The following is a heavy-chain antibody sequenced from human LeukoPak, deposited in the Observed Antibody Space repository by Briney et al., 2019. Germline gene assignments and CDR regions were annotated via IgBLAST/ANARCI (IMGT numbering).Heavy chain of an antibody. CDR3: AGVTTGIQIFDY. D-gene: IGHD4-17*01. CDR2: ISSSSSYI. V-gene: IGHV3-21*01. Sequence: GGSLRLSCAASGFTFSNSAMSWVRQAPGKGLEWVSSISSSSSYIYYADSVKGRFTISRDNAKNSLYLQMNSLRAEDTAVYYCAGVTTGIQIFDYWGQGTLVTVSS. J-gene: IGHJ4*02. CDR1: GFTFSNSA.